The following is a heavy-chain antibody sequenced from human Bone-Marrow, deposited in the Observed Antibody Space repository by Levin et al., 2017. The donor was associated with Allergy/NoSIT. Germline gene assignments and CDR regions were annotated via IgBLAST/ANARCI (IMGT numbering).Heavy chain of an antibody. CDR3: ARDRTYGILRNYGMDG. CDR2: ISSSSSHV. J-gene: IGHJ6*02. V-gene: IGHV3-21*01. Sequence: KGLEWVSSISSSSSHVYYADSVKGRFTISRDNAKNSLYLQMNSLRVEDTAVYYCARDRTYGILRNYGMDGWGQGTTVTVSS. D-gene: IGHD4-17*01.